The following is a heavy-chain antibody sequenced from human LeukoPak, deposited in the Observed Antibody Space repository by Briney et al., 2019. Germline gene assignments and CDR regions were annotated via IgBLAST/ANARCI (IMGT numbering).Heavy chain of an antibody. CDR1: GGSISSYY. CDR3: AEVPPRKEILAGYYPWGGLDG. V-gene: IGHV4-59*01. J-gene: IGHJ6*02. CDR2: IYDSGNT. D-gene: IGHD3-9*01. Sequence: SETLSLTCTVSGGSISSYYWSWIRQPPGKGLEWIAYIYDSGNTNYNPSLKSRVTISVDRSNNQFFLKMNSVTSADTAVYFCAEVPPRKEILAGYYPWGGLDGRGPGITVPGPS.